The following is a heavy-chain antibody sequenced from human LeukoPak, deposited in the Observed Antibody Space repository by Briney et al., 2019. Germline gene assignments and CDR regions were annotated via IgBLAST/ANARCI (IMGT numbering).Heavy chain of an antibody. CDR2: IIPIFGTA. CDR3: AMTMVRRVIRKNEGDY. D-gene: IGHD3-10*01. Sequence: SVKVSCKASGGTFSSYAISWVRQAPGQGLEWMGRIIPIFGTANYAQKFQGRVTITTDESTSTAYMELSSLRSEDTAVYYCAMTMVRRVIRKNEGDYWGQGTLVTVSS. CDR1: GGTFSSYA. J-gene: IGHJ4*02. V-gene: IGHV1-69*05.